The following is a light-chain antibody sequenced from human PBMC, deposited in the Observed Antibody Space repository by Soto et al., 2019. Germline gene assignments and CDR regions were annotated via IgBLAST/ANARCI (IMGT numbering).Light chain of an antibody. Sequence: DIQMTQSPSSLSASVGDRVTITCRARQGISNYLAWYQQKTGKVPKLLIYAASTLQSGVPSRFRGSGSGTDFTLSISSLQPENVATYYCQKYNSAPRTFGQGSKV. CDR3: QKYNSAPRT. CDR1: QGISNY. CDR2: AAS. V-gene: IGKV1-27*01. J-gene: IGKJ1*01.